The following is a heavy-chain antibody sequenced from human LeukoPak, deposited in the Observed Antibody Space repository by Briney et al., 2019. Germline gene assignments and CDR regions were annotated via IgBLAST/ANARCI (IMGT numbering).Heavy chain of an antibody. Sequence: SETLSLTCTVSGGSISSGGYYWSWIRQPPGKGLEWIGYIYHSGSTYYNPSLKSRVTISVDRSKNQFSLKLSSVTAADTAVYYCARRDYDFWSGSPQGAFDIWGQGTMVTVSS. J-gene: IGHJ3*02. V-gene: IGHV4-30-2*01. CDR1: GGSISSGGYY. CDR2: IYHSGST. CDR3: ARRDYDFWSGSPQGAFDI. D-gene: IGHD3-3*01.